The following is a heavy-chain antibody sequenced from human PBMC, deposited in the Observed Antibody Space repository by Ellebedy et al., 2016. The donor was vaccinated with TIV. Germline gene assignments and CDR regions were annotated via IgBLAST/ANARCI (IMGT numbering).Heavy chain of an antibody. Sequence: ASVKVSCXASGYTFTSYYMHWVRQAPGQGLEWMGWINPNSGGTNYAQKFQGWVTMTRDTSISTAYMELSSLRSEDTAVYYCARGRRELALWGQGTLVTVSS. V-gene: IGHV1-2*04. CDR3: ARGRRELAL. D-gene: IGHD1-26*01. CDR2: INPNSGGT. CDR1: GYTFTSYY. J-gene: IGHJ4*02.